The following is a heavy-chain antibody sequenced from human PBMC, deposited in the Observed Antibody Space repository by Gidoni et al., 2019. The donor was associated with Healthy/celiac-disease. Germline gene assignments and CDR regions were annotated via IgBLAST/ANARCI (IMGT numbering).Heavy chain of an antibody. Sequence: QVQLVQSGAEVKKPGASVKVSCKASGYTFTSYDNNWVRQATGQGLEWMGWMNPNRGNTGYAQKFQGRVTMTRNTSISTAYMELSSLRSEETAVYYCARGPSLVVVAATPGWFDPWGQGTLVTVSS. CDR2: MNPNRGNT. CDR3: ARGPSLVVVAATPGWFDP. CDR1: GYTFTSYD. J-gene: IGHJ5*02. V-gene: IGHV1-8*01. D-gene: IGHD2-15*01.